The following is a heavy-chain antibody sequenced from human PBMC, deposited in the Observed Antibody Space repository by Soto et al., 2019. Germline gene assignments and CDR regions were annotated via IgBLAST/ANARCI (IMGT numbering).Heavy chain of an antibody. CDR1: GDSINSRSYY. J-gene: IGHJ5*02. CDR2: IHYSGRT. Sequence: SETLSLTCTVTGDSINSRSYYWGWIRQPPGKGLEWIAYIHYSGRTYYNPSLKSRVTISVDTSNNQFSLKLSSVTAADTAVYYCARYYFDSSGYSNWFDPWGQGTLVTVSS. D-gene: IGHD3-22*01. V-gene: IGHV4-31*03. CDR3: ARYYFDSSGYSNWFDP.